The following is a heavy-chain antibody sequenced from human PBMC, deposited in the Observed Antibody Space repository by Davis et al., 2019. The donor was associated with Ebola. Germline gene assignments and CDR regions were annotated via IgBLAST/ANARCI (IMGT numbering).Heavy chain of an antibody. CDR3: GRDRFSGGSFQLGGNPPDD. V-gene: IGHV1-69*06. J-gene: IGHJ4*02. CDR1: GGTFSSYA. CDR2: IIPIFGTA. Sequence: AASVKVSCKASGGTFSSYAISWVRQAPGQGLEWMGGIIPIFGTANYAQKFQGRVTITADKSTSPAYMELSSLRSEDTAVYYCGRDRFSGGSFQLGGNPPDDLGQGTLVTGPS. D-gene: IGHD2-15*01.